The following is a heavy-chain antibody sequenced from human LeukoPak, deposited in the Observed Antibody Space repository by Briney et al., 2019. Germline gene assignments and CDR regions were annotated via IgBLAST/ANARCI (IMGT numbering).Heavy chain of an antibody. Sequence: PGGSLRLSCAASGFTFSSYGMSWVRQAPGKGLEWVSSISRSSSYIYYADSVKGRFTISRDNAKNSLYLQMDSLRAEDTAVYYCASPVDYYYYYYMDVWGKGTTVTVSS. CDR1: GFTFSSYG. J-gene: IGHJ6*03. CDR2: ISRSSSYI. V-gene: IGHV3-21*01. CDR3: ASPVDYYYYYYMDV.